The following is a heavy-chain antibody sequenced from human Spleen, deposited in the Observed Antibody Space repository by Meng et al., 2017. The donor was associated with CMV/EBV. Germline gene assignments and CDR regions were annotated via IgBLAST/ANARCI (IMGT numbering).Heavy chain of an antibody. V-gene: IGHV3-33*06. CDR1: GFTFSSYS. CDR3: AKDHSQLGDDYFDS. D-gene: IGHD3-16*01. Sequence: GGSLRLSCAASGFTFSSYSMNWVRQAPGKGLEWVSGIWYDGTEKYYADSVKGRFSISRDNSRNTMYLQMNSLRDEDTAVYYCAKDHSQLGDDYFDSWGQGTLVTVSS. CDR2: IWYDGTEK. J-gene: IGHJ4*02.